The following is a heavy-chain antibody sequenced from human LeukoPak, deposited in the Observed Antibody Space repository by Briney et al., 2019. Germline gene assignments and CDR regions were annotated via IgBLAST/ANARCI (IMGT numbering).Heavy chain of an antibody. CDR2: ISTYSGNT. V-gene: IGHV1-18*01. J-gene: IGHJ4*02. D-gene: IGHD6-13*01. CDR3: ARDPLYTSSWYVVPDY. CDR1: GYTFTSYG. Sequence: GASVKVSCKASGYTFTSYGISWVRQAPGQGLEWMGWISTYSGNTNYAQKLRGRVTMTTDTSTSTAYMELRSLRSDDTAVYYCARDPLYTSSWYVVPDYWGQGTLVTVSS.